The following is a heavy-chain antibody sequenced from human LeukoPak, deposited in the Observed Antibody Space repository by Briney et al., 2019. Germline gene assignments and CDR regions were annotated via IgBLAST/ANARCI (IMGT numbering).Heavy chain of an antibody. CDR3: AKDLAASSSWFDY. V-gene: IGHV3-23*01. Sequence: GGSLRLSCAASGFTFSSYAMSWVRQAPGKRLEWVSTISGSGGSTYYADSVKGRFTISRDNSKNTLYLQMNSLRAEDTAVYYCAKDLAASSSWFDYWGQGTLVTVSS. CDR2: ISGSGGST. J-gene: IGHJ4*02. CDR1: GFTFSSYA. D-gene: IGHD6-13*01.